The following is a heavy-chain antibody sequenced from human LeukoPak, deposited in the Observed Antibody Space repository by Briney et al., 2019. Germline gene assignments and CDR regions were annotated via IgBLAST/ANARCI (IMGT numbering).Heavy chain of an antibody. V-gene: IGHV4-38-2*01. Sequence: RSETLSLTCAVSGYTISSGYYWGWIRQPPGKRLQWIGSIYHSGSTYYNPSLKSRVTISVAASKNQFSLKLSSVTAADTAVYYCARHPLNLYFDYWGQGTLVTVSS. CDR2: IYHSGST. CDR3: ARHPLNLYFDY. J-gene: IGHJ4*02. CDR1: GYTISSGYY.